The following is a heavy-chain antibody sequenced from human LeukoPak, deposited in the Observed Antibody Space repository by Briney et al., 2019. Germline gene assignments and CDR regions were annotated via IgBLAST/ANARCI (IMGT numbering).Heavy chain of an antibody. J-gene: IGHJ4*02. CDR3: ARNLEGWLDY. CDR1: GGSTSSGGYY. V-gene: IGHV4-31*03. CDR2: IYCSGST. D-gene: IGHD2-15*01. Sequence: PSQTLSLTCTVSGGSTSSGGYYWSWIRQHPGKGLEWIGYIYCSGSTYYNPSLKSRVTISVDTSKNQFSLKLSSVTAAGTAVYYCARNLEGWLDYWGQGTLVTVSS.